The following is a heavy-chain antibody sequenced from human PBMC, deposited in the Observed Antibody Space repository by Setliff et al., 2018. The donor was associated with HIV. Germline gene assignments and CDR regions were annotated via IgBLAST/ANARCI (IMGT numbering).Heavy chain of an antibody. J-gene: IGHJ3*02. Sequence: TLSLTCTVSGDSVSSASYYWSWIRQPPGKALEWLALIYWNDDKRYRPSLESRLTITKDISKNQVVLTMTSMDPVDTAIYYCAHSVGSGSYYNPDAFDIWGQGTMVTVSS. D-gene: IGHD3-10*01. CDR3: AHSVGSGSYYNPDAFDI. CDR1: GDSVSSASYY. CDR2: IYWNDDK. V-gene: IGHV2-5*01.